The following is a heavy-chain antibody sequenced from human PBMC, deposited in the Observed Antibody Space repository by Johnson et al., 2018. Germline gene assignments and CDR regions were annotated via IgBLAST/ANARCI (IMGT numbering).Heavy chain of an antibody. Sequence: VQLQESGGGLVQPGGSLRLSCAASGFTFSSYWMHWVRQAPGKGLVWVSRINSDGSTTNYADSVKGRFTISRDNAKNTRYLQMNSLRAEDTAVYYCAELSSSTFDSWGQGTVVTVSS. D-gene: IGHD6-6*01. CDR3: AELSSSTFDS. CDR2: INSDGSTT. J-gene: IGHJ3*02. V-gene: IGHV3-74*01. CDR1: GFTFSSYW.